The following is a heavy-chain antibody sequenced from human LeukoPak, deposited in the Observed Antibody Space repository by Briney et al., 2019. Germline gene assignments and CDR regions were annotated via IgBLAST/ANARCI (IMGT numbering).Heavy chain of an antibody. Sequence: PSETLSLTCTVSGASISSFYWSWIRQPPGRGLEWIGYIFYTGRTNYNPSLKGRVTLSMDTSKNQFSLNLTSVTAADTAVYYCARNRGTSDLDYWGQGTLVTVSS. CDR3: ARNRGTSDLDY. CDR1: GASISSFY. D-gene: IGHD2-8*01. V-gene: IGHV4-59*01. CDR2: IFYTGRT. J-gene: IGHJ4*02.